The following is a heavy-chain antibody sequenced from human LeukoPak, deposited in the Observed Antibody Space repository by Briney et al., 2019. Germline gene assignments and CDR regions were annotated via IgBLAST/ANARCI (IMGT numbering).Heavy chain of an antibody. CDR1: GFTFSSYG. J-gene: IGHJ4*02. CDR2: ISYDGSNK. V-gene: IGHV3-30*18. Sequence: PGGSLRLSCAASGFTFSSYGMHWVRQAPGKGLEWVAVISYDGSNKYYADSVKGRFTISRDNSKNTLYLQMNSLRAEDTAVYYCAKELYKGIWFGECIDYWGQGTLVTVSS. D-gene: IGHD3-10*01. CDR3: AKELYKGIWFGECIDY.